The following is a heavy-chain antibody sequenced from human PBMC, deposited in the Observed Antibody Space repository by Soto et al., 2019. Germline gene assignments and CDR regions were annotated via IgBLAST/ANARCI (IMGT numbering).Heavy chain of an antibody. CDR1: GGSISSGDYY. CDR2: IYYSGST. V-gene: IGHV4-30-4*01. CDR3: ARAQGSGLVAS. Sequence: QVQLQESGPGLVKPSQTLSLTCTVSGGSISSGDYYWSWIRQPPGKGLEWIGYIYYSGSTYYNPSLQSRAPITVDSSKSQFALKLSSVTAAHTAVYYCARAQGSGLVASWDRGTLVTVSS. J-gene: IGHJ4*02. D-gene: IGHD3-10*01.